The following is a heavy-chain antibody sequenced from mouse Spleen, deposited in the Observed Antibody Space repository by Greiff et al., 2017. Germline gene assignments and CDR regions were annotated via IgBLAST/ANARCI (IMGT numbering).Heavy chain of an antibody. CDR1: GYPFSSYW. D-gene: IGHD2-4*01. J-gene: IGHJ4*01. CDR3: AIDDYDGYAMDY. V-gene: IGHV1-74*01. Sequence: QVQLQQPGAELVPPGASVQVSCKASGYPFSSYWMHWVKQRPGQGLEWIGRIHPSDANTHYNQKFKGKVTLTVDKSSSTAYMQLSSLTSEDSAVYYCAIDDYDGYAMDYWGQGTSVTVSS. CDR2: IHPSDANT.